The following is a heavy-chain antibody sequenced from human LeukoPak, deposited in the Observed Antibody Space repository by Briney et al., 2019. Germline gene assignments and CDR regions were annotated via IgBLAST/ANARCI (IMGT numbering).Heavy chain of an antibody. Sequence: SVKVSCKASGGTFSSYAITWVRQAPGLGLEWMGRIIPTIEVANYAQKFQGRVTITADKSTSTAYMELSSLRPEDTAVYYCARVISGTWLWFWGQGTLVTVSP. CDR1: GGTFSSYA. CDR3: ARVISGTWLWF. V-gene: IGHV1-69*04. J-gene: IGHJ4*02. D-gene: IGHD1-14*01. CDR2: IIPTIEVA.